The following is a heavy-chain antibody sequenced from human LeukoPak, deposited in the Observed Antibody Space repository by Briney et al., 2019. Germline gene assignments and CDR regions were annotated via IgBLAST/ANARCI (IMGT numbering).Heavy chain of an antibody. CDR2: VYYSGGI. CDR3: ARGGYYFDF. CDR1: GGPMTSYY. D-gene: IGHD3-16*01. Sequence: KPSETLSLTCTVSGGPMTSYYWSWIRQPPGKGLEWIGYVYYSGGITYNPSLKSRVTISVDTTKNQFSLRLTSVTAADTSVYYCARGGYYFDFWGQGTLVTVSS. V-gene: IGHV4-59*01. J-gene: IGHJ4*02.